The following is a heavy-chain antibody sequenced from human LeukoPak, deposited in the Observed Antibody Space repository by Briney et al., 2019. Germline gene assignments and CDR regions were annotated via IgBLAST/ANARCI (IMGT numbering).Heavy chain of an antibody. CDR3: ANFPRYGRQWLDLGGP. V-gene: IGHV3-23*01. CDR2: ISGSGGSK. J-gene: IGHJ4*03. Sequence: GGSLRLSCAASGFTFSSYAMSWVRQAPGKGLEWVSAISGSGGSKYYADSVKGRFTISRDNSKNSLYLQMKSLRAAGTAVYYCANFPRYGRQWLDLGGPWGHGTLVTVSS. CDR1: GFTFSSYA. D-gene: IGHD6-19*01.